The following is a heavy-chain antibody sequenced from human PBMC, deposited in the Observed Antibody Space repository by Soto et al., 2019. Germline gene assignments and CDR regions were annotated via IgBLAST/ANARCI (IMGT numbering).Heavy chain of an antibody. D-gene: IGHD6-19*01. V-gene: IGHV3-74*01. CDR3: AKDRARLRFSWDSSGYYGTVF. CDR1: GFTFSTYW. J-gene: IGHJ4*02. Sequence: PGESLKISCAASGFTFSTYWRHWVRQAPGKGLVWVSRINSDGSSTSYADSVEGRFTISRDNSENTLNLQLNSLRGDDTALYYCAKDRARLRFSWDSSGYYGTVFWGPGTLVTVSS. CDR2: INSDGSST.